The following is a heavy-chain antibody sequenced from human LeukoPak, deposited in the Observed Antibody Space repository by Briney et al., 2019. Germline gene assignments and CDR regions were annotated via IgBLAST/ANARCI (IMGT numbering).Heavy chain of an antibody. J-gene: IGHJ4*02. D-gene: IGHD3-22*01. CDR3: AKSRRDRSVDYYSQFDF. CDR2: INPNSGDT. CDR1: GYTFTDYY. Sequence: GASVKVSCKASGYTFTDYYLHWVRQAPGQGLEWMGWINPNSGDTDYAQKFQGRVTMTRDTSISTAYMELGRLRYDDTAVYYCAKSRRDRSVDYYSQFDFWGQGTLVTVSS. V-gene: IGHV1-2*02.